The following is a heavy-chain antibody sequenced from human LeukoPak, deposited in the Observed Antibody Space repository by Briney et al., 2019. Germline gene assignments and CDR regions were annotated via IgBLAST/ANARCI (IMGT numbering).Heavy chain of an antibody. J-gene: IGHJ4*02. Sequence: SETLSLTCTVSGGSISTVGHYWGWIRQLPGKGLEYLASIDSSGTAYYNPSLQSRVTISADTSKNQFSLKLSSVTAADTAVYYCTRDRGQWLVDYWGQGTLVTVSS. CDR3: TRDRGQWLVDY. D-gene: IGHD6-19*01. CDR1: GGSISTVGHY. V-gene: IGHV4-39*07. CDR2: IDSSGTA.